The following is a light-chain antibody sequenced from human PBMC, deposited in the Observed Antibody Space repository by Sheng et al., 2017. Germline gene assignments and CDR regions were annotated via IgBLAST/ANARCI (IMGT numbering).Light chain of an antibody. Sequence: ETVLTQSPATLSLSPGEKATLSCRASESISIYLAWYQQKPGQAPRLLIYDASKRATGIPARFSGSGSGTDFTLTISSLEPEDFAVYYCQRRTFGQGTRLEIK. CDR3: QRRT. CDR1: ESISIY. V-gene: IGKV3-11*01. CDR2: DAS. J-gene: IGKJ5*01.